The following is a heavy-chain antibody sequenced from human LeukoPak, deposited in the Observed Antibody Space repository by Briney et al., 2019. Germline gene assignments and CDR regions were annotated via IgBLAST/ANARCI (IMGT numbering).Heavy chain of an antibody. CDR3: ARDFGGY. D-gene: IGHD3-10*01. Sequence: GGSLRLSCAASGFTFRNYAMSWVRQAPGKGLEWVSVIYSGGSTYYADSVKGRFTISRDNSKNTLYLQMNSLRAEDTAVYYCARDFGGYWGQGTLVTVSS. V-gene: IGHV3-53*01. CDR2: IYSGGST. CDR1: GFTFRNYA. J-gene: IGHJ4*02.